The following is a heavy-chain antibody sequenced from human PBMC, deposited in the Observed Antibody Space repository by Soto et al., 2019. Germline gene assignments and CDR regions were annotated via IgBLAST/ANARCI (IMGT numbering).Heavy chain of an antibody. CDR3: ARQGRPYSGYGYYYGMDV. CDR1: GFSLNTYW. V-gene: IGHV5-51*01. D-gene: IGHD5-12*01. J-gene: IGHJ6*02. Sequence: GESLKSSCKASGFSLNTYWSAGVRQMPGKGLEWMGAIFPGDSDTKYSPSFEGQVTISADRSTSTAFVQWDSLRASDSAIYFCARQGRPYSGYGYYYGMDVWGPGTTVTVSS. CDR2: IFPGDSDT.